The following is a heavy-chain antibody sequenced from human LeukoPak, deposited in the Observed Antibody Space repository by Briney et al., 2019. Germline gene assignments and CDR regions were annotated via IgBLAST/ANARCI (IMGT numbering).Heavy chain of an antibody. J-gene: IGHJ4*02. V-gene: IGHV3-23*01. CDR3: AKDPHYDYVWGSYRPDY. CDR2: ISGSGGST. CDR1: GFTFSSYA. D-gene: IGHD3-16*02. Sequence: GESLRLSCAASGFTFSSYAMSWVRQAPGKGLEWVSAISGSGGSTYYADSVKGRFTISRDNSKNTLYLQMNSLRAEDTAVYYCAKDPHYDYVWGSYRPDYWGQGTLVTVSS.